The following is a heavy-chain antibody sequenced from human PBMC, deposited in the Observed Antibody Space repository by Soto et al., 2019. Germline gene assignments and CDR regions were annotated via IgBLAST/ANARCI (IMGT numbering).Heavy chain of an antibody. V-gene: IGHV3-23*01. CDR1: GFTFSSFA. J-gene: IGHJ4*02. D-gene: IGHD3-16*02. Sequence: GGSLRLSCAASGFTFSSFAMSWVRQLPGKGLEWVSGITPSGDATYYADSMRGRFTISRDNSKNTLYLQMDSLRAEDTAVYYCAKMVPRLVNHRYLDYIDFRGPGTLVTVSS. CDR3: AKMVPRLVNHRYLDYIDF. CDR2: ITPSGDAT.